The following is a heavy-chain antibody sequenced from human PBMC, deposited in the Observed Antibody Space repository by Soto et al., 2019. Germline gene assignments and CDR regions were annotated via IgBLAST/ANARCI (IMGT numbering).Heavy chain of an antibody. J-gene: IGHJ5*02. D-gene: IGHD3-16*02. CDR2: IDHSGTT. Sequence: PSETLSLTCAVSGVSISIPNWWAWVRQAPGKGLEWIGEIDHSGTTNYNPSLNSRVTISVDTSKNQFSLKLSSVTAADTAVYYCARGRYVWGSYRLSYNWFDPWGQGTLVTVSS. CDR1: GVSISIPNW. V-gene: IGHV4-4*02. CDR3: ARGRYVWGSYRLSYNWFDP.